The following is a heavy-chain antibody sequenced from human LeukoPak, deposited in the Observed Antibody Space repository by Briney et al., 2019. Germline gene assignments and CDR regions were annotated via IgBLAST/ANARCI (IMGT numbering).Heavy chain of an antibody. D-gene: IGHD5-24*01. V-gene: IGHV1-69*05. Sequence: SVKVSCKASVGTFSSYAISWVRQAPGQGLEWMGGIIPIFGTANYAQKFQGRVTITTDESTSTAYMELSSLRSEDTAVYYWASSIEMATITFDYWGQGTLVTVSS. CDR1: VGTFSSYA. CDR2: IIPIFGTA. CDR3: ASSIEMATITFDY. J-gene: IGHJ4*02.